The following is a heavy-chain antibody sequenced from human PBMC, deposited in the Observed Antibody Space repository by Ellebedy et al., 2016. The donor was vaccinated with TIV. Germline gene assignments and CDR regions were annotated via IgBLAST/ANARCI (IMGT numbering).Heavy chain of an antibody. V-gene: IGHV3-21*01. CDR2: ISGISDYM. Sequence: GKSLKISCAASGFTFRSYAMSWVRQAPGKGLEWVSSISGISDYMYFADSLKGRFTISRDNAKNSLYLQMTSLRAEDTAVYYCARDLGYGMEDWGQGTTVTVSS. CDR3: ARDLGYGMED. J-gene: IGHJ6*02. CDR1: GFTFRSYA.